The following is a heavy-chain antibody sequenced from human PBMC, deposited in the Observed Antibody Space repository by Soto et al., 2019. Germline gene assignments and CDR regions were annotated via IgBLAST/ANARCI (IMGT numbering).Heavy chain of an antibody. J-gene: IGHJ5*02. V-gene: IGHV4-59*01. CDR1: GGSISSYY. CDR2: IYYSGST. Sequence: SETLSLTCTVSGGSISSYYWSWIRQPPGKGLEWIGYIYYSGSTNYNPSLKSRVTISVDTSKNQFSLKLSSVTAADTAVYYCARVTTHYDILTGYYFWFDPWGQGTLFTVSS. CDR3: ARVTTHYDILTGYYFWFDP. D-gene: IGHD3-9*01.